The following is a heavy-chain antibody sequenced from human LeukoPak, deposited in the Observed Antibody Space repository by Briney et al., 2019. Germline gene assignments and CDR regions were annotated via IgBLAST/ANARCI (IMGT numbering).Heavy chain of an antibody. CDR3: AKERASGNYWGYFDS. J-gene: IGHJ4*02. V-gene: IGHV3-23*01. D-gene: IGHD3-10*01. Sequence: GGSLRLSCAASGFNFTTYAMSWVRQAPGKGLEWVSAITGSGDGTFSAGSVKGRLIISRDNYKNILYLQMDSVRAEDTALYYCAKERASGNYWGYFDSWGQGTLVTVSS. CDR2: ITGSGDGT. CDR1: GFNFTTYA.